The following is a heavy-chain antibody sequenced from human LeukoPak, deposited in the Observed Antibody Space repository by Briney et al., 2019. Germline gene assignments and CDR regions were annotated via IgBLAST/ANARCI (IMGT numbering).Heavy chain of an antibody. CDR2: ISGSGGST. D-gene: IGHD6-13*01. J-gene: IGHJ4*02. CDR1: GFTFSSYA. CDR3: AHISSSWPDY. Sequence: GGSLRLSCAAPGFTFSSYAMSWVRQAPGKGLGWVSAISGSGGSTYYADSVKGRFTISRDNSKNTLYLQMNSLRAEDTAVYYCAHISSSWPDYWGQGTLVTVSS. V-gene: IGHV3-23*01.